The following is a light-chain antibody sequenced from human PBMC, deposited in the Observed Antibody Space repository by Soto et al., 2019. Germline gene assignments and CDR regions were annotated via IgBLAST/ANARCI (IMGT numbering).Light chain of an antibody. CDR2: KAS. CDR1: QSISSL. V-gene: IGKV1-5*03. J-gene: IGKJ1*01. CDR3: QHYNSYPWT. Sequence: DIQITQSPSTLSASVGDRVTITCRASQSISSLLAWYQQKPGKAPKLLIYKASSLESGVPSRFSGSGSGTEFTLTISSLQPDDFATYYCQHYNSYPWTLCQGTKLDIK.